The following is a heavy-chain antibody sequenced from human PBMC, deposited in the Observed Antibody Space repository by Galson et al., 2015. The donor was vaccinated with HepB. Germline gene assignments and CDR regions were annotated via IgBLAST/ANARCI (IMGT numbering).Heavy chain of an antibody. CDR2: IIPIFGTA. V-gene: IGHV1-69*06. J-gene: IGHJ6*02. D-gene: IGHD3-10*01. Sequence: SVKVSCKASGGTFSSYAISWVRQAPGQGLEWMGGIIPIFGTANYAQKFQGRVTITADKSTSTAYMELSSLRSEDTAVYYCARGPYGSGSYYNDYYYYGMDVWGQGTTVTVSS. CDR1: GGTFSSYA. CDR3: ARGPYGSGSYYNDYYYYGMDV.